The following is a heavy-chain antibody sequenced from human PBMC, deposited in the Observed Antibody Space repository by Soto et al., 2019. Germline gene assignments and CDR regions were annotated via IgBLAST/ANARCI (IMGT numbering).Heavy chain of an antibody. V-gene: IGHV3-30*18. J-gene: IGHJ6*03. D-gene: IGHD3-10*01. Sequence: QVQLVESGGGVVQPGRSLRLSCAASGFTFSSYGMHWVRQAPGKGLEWVAVISYDGSNKYYADSVKGRFTISRDNSKNTLYLQMNGLRADDTAVYYCAKVRGGVRGVIIDYYYYYMDVWGKGTTGTVSS. CDR2: ISYDGSNK. CDR1: GFTFSSYG. CDR3: AKVRGGVRGVIIDYYYYYMDV.